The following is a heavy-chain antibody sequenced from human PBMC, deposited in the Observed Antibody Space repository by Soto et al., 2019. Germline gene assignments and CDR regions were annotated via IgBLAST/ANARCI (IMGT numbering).Heavy chain of an antibody. CDR2: ISSGSKTI. CDR3: VREDILGVRSFDN. V-gene: IGHV3-48*02. J-gene: IGHJ4*02. D-gene: IGHD3-9*01. Sequence: GGSLRLSCAASGFTFSGYSVNWVRQAPGKGLEWISYISSGSKTIYYADSVKGRFIVSRDNAKNSQYLQMNSLRDEDTAVYYCVREDILGVRSFDNWGQGTLVTVSS. CDR1: GFTFSGYS.